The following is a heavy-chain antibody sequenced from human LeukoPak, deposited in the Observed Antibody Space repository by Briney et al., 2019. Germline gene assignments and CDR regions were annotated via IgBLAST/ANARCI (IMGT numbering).Heavy chain of an antibody. CDR3: ATAPGVPSGPLVVMDWFDP. V-gene: IGHV1-24*01. CDR2: FDPEDGET. Sequence: ASVTVSCRVSGYTLTELSMRWVRQAPGKGLEWMGGFDPEDGETIYAQKFQGSVTMTEDTSTDTAYMELSSLRSEDTAVYYCATAPGVPSGPLVVMDWFDPWGQGTLVTVSS. CDR1: GYTLTELS. D-gene: IGHD3-22*01. J-gene: IGHJ5*02.